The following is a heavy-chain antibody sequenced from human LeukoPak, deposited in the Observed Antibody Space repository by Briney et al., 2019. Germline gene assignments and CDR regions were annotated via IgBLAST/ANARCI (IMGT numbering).Heavy chain of an antibody. J-gene: IGHJ4*02. CDR3: ARDVTDCGGDCYDSEVFDY. Sequence: GASVTVSCKASGYTFTSYAMNWVRQAPGQGVEWMGWINTNTGNPTYAQGFTGRFVFSLDTSVSTAYPQISSLKAEDTAVYYCARDVTDCGGDCYDSEVFDYWGQGTLVTVSA. V-gene: IGHV7-4-1*02. CDR2: INTNTGNP. CDR1: GYTFTSYA. D-gene: IGHD2-21*02.